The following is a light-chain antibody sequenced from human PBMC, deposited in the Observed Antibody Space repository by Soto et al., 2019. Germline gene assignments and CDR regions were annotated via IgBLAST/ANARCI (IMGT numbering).Light chain of an antibody. Sequence: DIQMTQSPSSLSASVGDRVTIICLASQSVSTRLAWYQQKPGKAPKVLIYDASSWAGGVPSRFTGSGSGTEFTLTISGLQPEDFATYYCLQHTGYPITFGQGTRLEI. CDR2: DAS. CDR1: QSVSTR. J-gene: IGKJ5*01. CDR3: LQHTGYPIT. V-gene: IGKV1-5*02.